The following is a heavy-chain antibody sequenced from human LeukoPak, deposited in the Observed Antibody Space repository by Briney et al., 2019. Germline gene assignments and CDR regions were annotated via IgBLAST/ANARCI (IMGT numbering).Heavy chain of an antibody. Sequence: GGSLRLSCAASGFTFSSYSMNWVRQAPGKGLEWVSSISSSSSYIYYADSVKGRFTISRDNAKNSLYLQMNSLRAEDTAVYYCARSGGTMIVVVWFDYWGQGTQVTVSS. CDR3: ARSGGTMIVVVWFDY. CDR2: ISSSSSYI. CDR1: GFTFSSYS. V-gene: IGHV3-21*01. J-gene: IGHJ4*02. D-gene: IGHD3-22*01.